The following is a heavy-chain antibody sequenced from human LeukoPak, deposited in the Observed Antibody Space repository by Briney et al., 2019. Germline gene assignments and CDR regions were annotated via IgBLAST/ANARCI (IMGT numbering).Heavy chain of an antibody. V-gene: IGHV3-30-3*01. CDR1: GFTFGDFA. D-gene: IGHD2-8*01. CDR2: ISDHGTNK. J-gene: IGHJ4*02. CDR3: ARDAYCTPTACYIDF. Sequence: GGSLRLSCEASGFTFGDFAIHWVRQAPGKGLECVAVISDHGTNKFYADSVKGRFTIARDNSKNTVYLQMNSLRAEVTAVYYCARDAYCTPTACYIDFWGQGALVTVSS.